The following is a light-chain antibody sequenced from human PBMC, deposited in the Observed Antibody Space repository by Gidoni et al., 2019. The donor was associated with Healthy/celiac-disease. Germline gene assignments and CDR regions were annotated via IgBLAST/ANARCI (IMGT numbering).Light chain of an antibody. V-gene: IGKV3-20*01. Sequence: EIVLTQSPGTLSLSPGERATLSCRASQSVSSSYLAWYQKKPGQAPRLLIYGASSRATGIPDRFSGSGSGTDFTLTISRLEPEDFAVYYCQQDGSSPTTFGGGTKVEIK. J-gene: IGKJ4*01. CDR2: GAS. CDR3: QQDGSSPTT. CDR1: QSVSSSY.